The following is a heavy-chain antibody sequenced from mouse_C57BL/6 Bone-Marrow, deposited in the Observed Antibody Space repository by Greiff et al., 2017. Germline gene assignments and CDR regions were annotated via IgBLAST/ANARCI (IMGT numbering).Heavy chain of an antibody. CDR2: IHPNSGST. D-gene: IGHD1-1*01. Sequence: VQLQQPGAELVKPGASVKLSCKASGYTFTSYWMHWVKQRPGQGLEWIGMIHPNSGSTNYNEKFKSKATLTVDKSSSTAYMQLSSLTSEDSAVYYCARDCAIYSYLYWYFDVWGTGTTVTVSS. CDR1: GYTFTSYW. CDR3: ARDCAIYSYLYWYFDV. J-gene: IGHJ1*03. V-gene: IGHV1-64*01.